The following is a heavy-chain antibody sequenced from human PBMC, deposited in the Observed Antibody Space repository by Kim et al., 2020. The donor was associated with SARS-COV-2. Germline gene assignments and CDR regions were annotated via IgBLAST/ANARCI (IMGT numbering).Heavy chain of an antibody. V-gene: IGHV4-39*01. J-gene: IGHJ4*02. CDR3: ARHETDPTAPRFIEYGSCPFDY. CDR1: GCSISSSSYY. CDR2: IDYSGST. D-gene: IGHD6-19*01. Sequence: SETLSLTCTVSGCSISSSSYYWGWIRQPPGKGLEWIGSIDYSGSTYYNPSLNSRVTISVDTSKNQFSLKLSSVTAADTAGYYCARHETDPTAPRFIEYGSCPFDYWGQGTLVTVSS.